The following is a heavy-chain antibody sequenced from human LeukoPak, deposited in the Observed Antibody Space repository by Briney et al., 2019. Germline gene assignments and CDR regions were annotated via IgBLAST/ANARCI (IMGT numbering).Heavy chain of an antibody. CDR3: AREMGVTYNSDWWFYFDF. Sequence: GGSLRLSCAASGFTFSTFWMSWVRQVPGKGLEWVANIKQDGSEKFYVDSVKGRFTISRDNAKNSLYLQLNSLRAEDTAVYYCAREMGVTYNSDWWFYFDFWGQGTLVTVSS. CDR1: GFTFSTFW. D-gene: IGHD2-8*02. J-gene: IGHJ4*02. CDR2: IKQDGSEK. V-gene: IGHV3-7*04.